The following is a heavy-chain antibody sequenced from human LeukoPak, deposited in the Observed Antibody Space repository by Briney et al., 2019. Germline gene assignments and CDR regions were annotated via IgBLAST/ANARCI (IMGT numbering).Heavy chain of an antibody. CDR1: GGTFSSYA. Sequence: SVKVSCKASGGTFSSYAISWVRQAPGQGLEWMGRIIPIFGTANYAQKFQGRVTITTDESTSTAYMELSSLRSEDTAVYYCARHRRPSDYYDSSGYYIDYWGQGTLVTVSS. V-gene: IGHV1-69*05. D-gene: IGHD3-22*01. CDR3: ARHRRPSDYYDSSGYYIDY. CDR2: IIPIFGTA. J-gene: IGHJ4*02.